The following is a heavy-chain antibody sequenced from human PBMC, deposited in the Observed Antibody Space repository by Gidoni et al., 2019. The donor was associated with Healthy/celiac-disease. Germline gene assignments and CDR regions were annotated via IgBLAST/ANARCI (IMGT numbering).Heavy chain of an antibody. Sequence: QVQLVESGGGVVQPGRSLRLSCAASGFTFSSYGMHWVRQAPGKGLEWVAVISYDGSNKYYADSVKGRFTISRDNSKNTLYLQMNSLRAEDTAVYYCAKPEYYYDSSAFDYWGQGTLVTVSS. CDR3: AKPEYYYDSSAFDY. V-gene: IGHV3-30*18. CDR2: ISYDGSNK. J-gene: IGHJ4*02. D-gene: IGHD3-22*01. CDR1: GFTFSSYG.